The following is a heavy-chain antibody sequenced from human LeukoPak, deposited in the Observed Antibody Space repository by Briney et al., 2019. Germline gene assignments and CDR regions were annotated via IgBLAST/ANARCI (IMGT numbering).Heavy chain of an antibody. CDR1: GFTFSTYG. CDR3: AKDGGSSGCFDF. J-gene: IGHJ4*02. D-gene: IGHD6-19*01. Sequence: GGSLRLSCAASGFTFSTYGMHWVRQAPGKGLEWVAFIRYDGSNKYYADSVKGRFTISRDNSKNTLYLQMNSLRAEDTAVYYCAKDGGSSGCFDFWGQGTLVTVSS. V-gene: IGHV3-30*02. CDR2: IRYDGSNK.